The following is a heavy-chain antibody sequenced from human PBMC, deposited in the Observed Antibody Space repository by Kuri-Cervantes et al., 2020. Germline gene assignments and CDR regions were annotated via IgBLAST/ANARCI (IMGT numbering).Heavy chain of an antibody. CDR1: GFTFDDYG. CDR2: IWYDGSNK. Sequence: GGSLRLCCAASGFTFDDYGMSWVRQAPGKGLEWVAVIWYDGSNKYYADSVKGRFTISRDNSKNTLYLQMNSLRAEDTAVYYCARDITMIVVARGGMDVWGQGTTVTVSS. V-gene: IGHV3-33*08. CDR3: ARDITMIVVARGGMDV. J-gene: IGHJ6*02. D-gene: IGHD3-22*01.